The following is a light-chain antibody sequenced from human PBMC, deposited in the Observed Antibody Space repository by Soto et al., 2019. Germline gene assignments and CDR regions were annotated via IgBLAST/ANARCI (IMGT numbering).Light chain of an antibody. CDR1: SSNIGSNY. Sequence: QSVLTQPPSASGTPGQRVTISCSGSSSNIGSNYVYWYQQLPGTAPKLLIYRNNQRPSGVPDRFSGSTSGTSDSLAISGLRSEEEDDYYCAAWDDSLSGVVFGGGTKVTVL. CDR2: RNN. V-gene: IGLV1-47*01. CDR3: AAWDDSLSGVV. J-gene: IGLJ2*01.